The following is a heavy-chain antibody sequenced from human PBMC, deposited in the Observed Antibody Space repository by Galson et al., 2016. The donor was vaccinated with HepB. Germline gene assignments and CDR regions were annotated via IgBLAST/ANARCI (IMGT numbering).Heavy chain of an antibody. J-gene: IGHJ4*02. V-gene: IGHV4-61*01. CDR2: TYHSGRT. Sequence: SETLSLTCTVSGASVSSNNYYWNWIRQPPGKGLEWIGYTYHSGRTKYNTSLKSRVTISVDASKNQFSLKLSSVTAADTAVYYCARRYFGVEDYFDYWGQGTLVTVSS. CDR1: GASVSSNNYY. D-gene: IGHD2-21*01. CDR3: ARRYFGVEDYFDY.